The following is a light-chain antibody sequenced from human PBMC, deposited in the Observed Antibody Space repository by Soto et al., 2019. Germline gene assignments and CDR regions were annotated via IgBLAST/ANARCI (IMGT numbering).Light chain of an antibody. Sequence: IVMTQSPATLSVSPGERATLSCRASQSVSSRLAWYQQKRGQAPRLLIYDASIRATGIPARFSGSGSGTEFTLTISSLQSEDFAIYFCQQYNDWPFTFGPGTEMDIK. CDR1: QSVSSR. CDR3: QQYNDWPFT. CDR2: DAS. J-gene: IGKJ3*01. V-gene: IGKV3D-15*01.